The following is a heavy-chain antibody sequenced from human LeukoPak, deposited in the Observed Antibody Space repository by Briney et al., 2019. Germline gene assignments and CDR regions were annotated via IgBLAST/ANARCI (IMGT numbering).Heavy chain of an antibody. Sequence: PSETLSLTCTVSNGSISGFYWSWIRQAPGKGLEWIGYIYSSGSTDYNPSLKGRVTMSVDTSKKQFSLNLKSATDADTAVYYCASRLVDSYYYYSLDVWGQGTTVTVYS. V-gene: IGHV4-59*01. CDR2: IYSSGST. D-gene: IGHD6-6*01. CDR3: ASRLVDSYYYYSLDV. J-gene: IGHJ6*02. CDR1: NGSISGFY.